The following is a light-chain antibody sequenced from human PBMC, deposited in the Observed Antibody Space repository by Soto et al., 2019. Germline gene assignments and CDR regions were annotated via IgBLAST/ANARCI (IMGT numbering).Light chain of an antibody. J-gene: IGKJ4*01. Sequence: DIQMAQSPSTLSANLGERISITCRASQTIRTLLAWYQQKPGKAPNLLIYQASTLETGVPSRFSGSGSGTEFTLTISGLQPDDFATYYCQQYDNYPLTFGGGTKVEI. V-gene: IGKV1-5*03. CDR1: QTIRTL. CDR2: QAS. CDR3: QQYDNYPLT.